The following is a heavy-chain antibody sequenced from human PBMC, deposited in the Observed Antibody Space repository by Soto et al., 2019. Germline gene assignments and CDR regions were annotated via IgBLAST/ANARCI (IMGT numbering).Heavy chain of an antibody. J-gene: IGHJ5*02. CDR3: ARRTDYSNRPNMKNNWFDP. Sequence: PSETLSLTCVVYGGSFSGYYWSWIRQPPGKGLEWIGEINHSGSTNYNPSLKSRVTISVDTSKNQFSLKLSSVTAADTAVYYCARRTDYSNRPNMKNNWFDPWGQGTLVTVSS. CDR2: INHSGST. D-gene: IGHD4-4*01. V-gene: IGHV4-34*01. CDR1: GGSFSGYY.